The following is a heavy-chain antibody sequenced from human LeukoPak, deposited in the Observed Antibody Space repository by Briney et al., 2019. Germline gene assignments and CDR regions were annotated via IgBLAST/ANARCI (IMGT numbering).Heavy chain of an antibody. CDR3: ATSGGSYWS. CDR2: ISYSGGST. Sequence: PGGSLRLSCAASEFTFSSYAMSWVRQVPGKGLEWVSGISYSGGSTYYADSVKGRFTISRDNSKNTLYLQMNSLRAEDTAVYYCATSGGSYWSWGQGTLVTVSS. J-gene: IGHJ5*02. D-gene: IGHD1-26*01. V-gene: IGHV3-23*01. CDR1: EFTFSSYA.